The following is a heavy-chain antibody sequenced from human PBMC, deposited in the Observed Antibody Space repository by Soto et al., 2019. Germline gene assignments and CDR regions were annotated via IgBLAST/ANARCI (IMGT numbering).Heavy chain of an antibody. CDR3: ARPPVDTAMAYGMDV. CDR1: GYTFTSYA. V-gene: IGHV1-3*01. J-gene: IGHJ6*02. D-gene: IGHD5-18*01. Sequence: QVQLVQSGAEVKKPGASVKVSCKASGYTFTSYAMHWVRQAPGQRLEWMGWINAGNGNTKYSQKFQGRVTITRDTSASTAYMELSSLRSEDTAVYYCARPPVDTAMAYGMDVWGQGTTVTVSS. CDR2: INAGNGNT.